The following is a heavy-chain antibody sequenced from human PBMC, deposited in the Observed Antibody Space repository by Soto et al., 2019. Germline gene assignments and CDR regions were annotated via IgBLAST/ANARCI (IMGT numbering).Heavy chain of an antibody. J-gene: IGHJ4*02. CDR1: GFTFTSSS. V-gene: IGHV1-58*01. CDR2: ITVGTGNT. Sequence: ASVKVSCKASGFTFTSSSVQWVRQARGQRLEWIGWITVGTGNTNYAQKFQERVTITRDMSTSTAYMELSNLRSEDTAVYYCAAGDSSGYYGGWGQGTQVTVSS. CDR3: AAGDSSGYYGG. D-gene: IGHD3-22*01.